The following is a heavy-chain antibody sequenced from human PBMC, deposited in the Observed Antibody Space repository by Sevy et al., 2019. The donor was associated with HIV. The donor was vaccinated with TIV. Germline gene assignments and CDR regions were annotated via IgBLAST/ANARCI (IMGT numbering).Heavy chain of an antibody. V-gene: IGHV3-66*02. CDR2: IFSSGST. CDR1: GFTVNDKY. D-gene: IGHD6-19*01. CDR3: VSLFLSYRSGWSYFDY. Sequence: GGSLRLSCAISGFTVNDKYIIWVRQAPGEGLEWVSVIFSSGSTYYADSAKGRFTISRDNSKNTVDLQMNSVRAEDTAAYYCVSLFLSYRSGWSYFDYWGQGTLVTVSS. J-gene: IGHJ4*02.